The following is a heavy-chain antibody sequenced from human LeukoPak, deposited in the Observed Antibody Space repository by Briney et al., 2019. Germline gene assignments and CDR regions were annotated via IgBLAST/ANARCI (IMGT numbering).Heavy chain of an antibody. J-gene: IGHJ6*02. CDR2: ISSSSGTI. V-gene: IGHV3-48*01. CDR3: AKDGMDV. CDR1: GFTFSSYS. Sequence: PGGSLRLSCAASGFTFSSYSMNWVRQAPGKGLEWVSYISSSSGTIYYADSVKGRFTISRDNAKNSLYLQMNSLRPEDTAVYYCAKDGMDVWGQGTTVTVSS.